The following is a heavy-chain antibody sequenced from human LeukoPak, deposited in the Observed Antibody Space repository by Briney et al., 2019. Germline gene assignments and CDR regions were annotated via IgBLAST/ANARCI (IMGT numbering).Heavy chain of an antibody. CDR1: GFTFSSYG. CDR3: AKGGYYYENDAFDI. D-gene: IGHD3-22*01. Sequence: PGGSLRLSCAASGFTFSSYGMHWVRQAPGKGLEWVAFTRYDGSNKYYADSVKGRFTISRDNSKNTLYLQMNSLRAEDTAVYYCAKGGYYYENDAFDIWGQGTMVTVSS. J-gene: IGHJ3*02. V-gene: IGHV3-30*02. CDR2: TRYDGSNK.